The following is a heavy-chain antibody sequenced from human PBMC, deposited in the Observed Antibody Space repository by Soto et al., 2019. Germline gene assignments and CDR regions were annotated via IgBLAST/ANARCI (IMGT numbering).Heavy chain of an antibody. CDR2: IHTYNGNT. Sequence: QVQLVQSGAEVKKPGASVKVYCKASGYTFTDYGISCVRQAPGQGLEWMGWIHTYNGNTNYAQKVQGRVTMTTDSSTSTGYMELRRLRSDDTAVYYCARDAQYSSRWHPIDYWGQGTLVTVSS. V-gene: IGHV1-18*01. D-gene: IGHD6-19*01. J-gene: IGHJ4*02. CDR1: GYTFTDYG. CDR3: ARDAQYSSRWHPIDY.